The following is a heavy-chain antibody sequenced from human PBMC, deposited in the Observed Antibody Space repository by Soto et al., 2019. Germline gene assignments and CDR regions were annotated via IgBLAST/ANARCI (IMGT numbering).Heavy chain of an antibody. J-gene: IGHJ4*02. CDR1: GFTFSSYA. V-gene: IGHV3-23*01. Sequence: EVQLSDSGGGLVQPGGSLRLYCAASGFTFSSYAMNWVRQAPGKGLEWVSVISGSGDSTYYADSVKGRFTISRDNSKNTLYLQMNSLRTEDTAVYYCAMRGPGTYFDYWGQGTLVTVSS. CDR2: ISGSGDST. D-gene: IGHD6-13*01. CDR3: AMRGPGTYFDY.